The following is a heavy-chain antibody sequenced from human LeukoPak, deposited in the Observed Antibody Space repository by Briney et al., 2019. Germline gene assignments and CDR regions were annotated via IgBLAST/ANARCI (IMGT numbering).Heavy chain of an antibody. CDR1: GFTFSTYE. V-gene: IGHV3-48*03. J-gene: IGHJ4*02. CDR3: ARVGVFSSSWLLY. Sequence: GGSLRLSCAASGFTFSTYEMNWVRQAPGKGLEWVSSISSGAATIYYADSVKGRFTVSRDDAKNSLYLQMNSLRAEDTAVYYCARVGVFSSSWLLYWGQGTLVTVSS. D-gene: IGHD6-13*01. CDR2: ISSGAATI.